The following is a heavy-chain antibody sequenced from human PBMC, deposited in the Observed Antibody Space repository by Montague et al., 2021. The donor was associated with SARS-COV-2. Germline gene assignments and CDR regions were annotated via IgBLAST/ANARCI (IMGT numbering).Heavy chain of an antibody. J-gene: IGHJ6*02. CDR2: INQDGSDR. V-gene: IGHV3-7*01. CDR1: GLTFSSHW. Sequence: SLRLSCAGTGLTFSSHWMNWVRQAPGKGLEWVANINQDGSDRRYVDSVKGRFTISKDNAKNSLFLEMNSLRAEDTAVYYCARRNDMDVWGQGTTVTVSS. CDR3: ARRNDMDV.